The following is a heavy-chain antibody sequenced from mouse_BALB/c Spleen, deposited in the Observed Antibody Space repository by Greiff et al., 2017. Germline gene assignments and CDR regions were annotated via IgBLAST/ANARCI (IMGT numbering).Heavy chain of an antibody. CDR3: ARHYRYDGDYLDY. D-gene: IGHD2-14*01. J-gene: IGHJ2*01. CDR1: GFTFSSYG. Sequence: DVQLVESGGDLVKPGGSLKLSCAASGFTFSSYGMSWVRQTPDKRLEWVATISSGGSYTYYPDSVKGRFTISRDNAKNTLYLQMSSLKSEDTAMYYCARHYRYDGDYLDYWGQGTTLTVSS. V-gene: IGHV5-6*01. CDR2: ISSGGSYT.